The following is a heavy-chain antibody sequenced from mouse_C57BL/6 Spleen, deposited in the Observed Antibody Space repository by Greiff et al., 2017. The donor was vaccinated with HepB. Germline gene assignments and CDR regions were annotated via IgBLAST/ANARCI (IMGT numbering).Heavy chain of an antibody. CDR3: AREGTVVARAMDY. CDR2: IYPGDGDT. CDR1: GYAFSSYW. Sequence: VKLMESGAELVKPGASVKISCKASGYAFSSYWMNWVKQRPGKGLEWIGQIYPGDGDTNYNGKFKGKATLTADKSSSTAYMQLSSLTSEDSAVYFCAREGTVVARAMDYWGQGTSVTVSS. D-gene: IGHD1-1*01. J-gene: IGHJ4*01. V-gene: IGHV1-80*01.